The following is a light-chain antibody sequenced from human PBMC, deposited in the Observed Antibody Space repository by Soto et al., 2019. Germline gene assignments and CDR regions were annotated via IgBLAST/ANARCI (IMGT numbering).Light chain of an antibody. J-gene: IGLJ3*02. CDR1: SNNIGSYNL. Sequence: QSALTQPASVSGSPGQSITISCTGTSNNIGSYNLVSWYQQHPGKAPKLMIYEGSKRPSGVSNRFSGSKSGNTASLTISGLQAEDEADYYCSSYAGSNTWVFGGGTKLTVL. CDR2: EGS. V-gene: IGLV2-23*01. CDR3: SSYAGSNTWV.